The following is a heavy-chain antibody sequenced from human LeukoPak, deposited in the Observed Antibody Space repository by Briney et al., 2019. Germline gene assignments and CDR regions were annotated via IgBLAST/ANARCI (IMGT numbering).Heavy chain of an antibody. Sequence: SETLSLTCAVSGGSISSGGYSWSWIRQPPGKGLEWIGYIYHSGSTYYNPSLKSRVTISVDRSKNQFSLKLSSVTAADTAAYYCARGTERASWFDPWGQGTLVTVSS. CDR3: ARGTERASWFDP. V-gene: IGHV4-30-2*01. J-gene: IGHJ5*02. CDR1: GGSISSGGYS. D-gene: IGHD1-1*01. CDR2: IYHSGST.